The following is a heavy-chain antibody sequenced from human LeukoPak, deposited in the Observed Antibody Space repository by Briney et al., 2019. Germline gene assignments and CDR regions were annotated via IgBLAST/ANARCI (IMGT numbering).Heavy chain of an antibody. J-gene: IGHJ5*02. V-gene: IGHV4-31*03. Sequence: TLSLTCTVSGGSISSGGYYWSWIRQHPGKGLEWIGYIYYSGSTYYNPSLKSRVTISVDTSKNQFSLKLSSVTAADTAVYYCARVMEGGNSEYNWFDPWGQGTLVTVSS. CDR2: IYYSGST. CDR3: ARVMEGGNSEYNWFDP. CDR1: GGSISSGGYY. D-gene: IGHD4-23*01.